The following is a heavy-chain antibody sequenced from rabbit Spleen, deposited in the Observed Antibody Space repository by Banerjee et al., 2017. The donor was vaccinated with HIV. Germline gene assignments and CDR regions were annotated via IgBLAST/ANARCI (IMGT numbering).Heavy chain of an antibody. CDR3: ARDGAGGSYFAL. CDR2: IDPVFGST. Sequence: QEQLVESGGGLVQPGGSLKLSCKASGFDFSSYGVSWVRQAPGKGLEWIGYIDPVFGSTDYASWVNGRFTISSHNAQNTVLLQMTSLTAADTATYFCARDGAGGSYFALWGPGTLVTVS. V-gene: IGHV1S47*01. J-gene: IGHJ4*01. D-gene: IGHD8-1*01. CDR1: GFDFSSYG.